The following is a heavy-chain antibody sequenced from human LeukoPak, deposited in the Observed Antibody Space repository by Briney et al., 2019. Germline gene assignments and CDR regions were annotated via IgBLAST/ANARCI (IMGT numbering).Heavy chain of an antibody. D-gene: IGHD7-27*01. CDR1: GGSISSYY. CDR2: IYYSGST. J-gene: IGHJ4*02. V-gene: IGHV4-59*08. CDR3: ASAADELGLFDY. Sequence: SETLSLTCTVSGGSISSYYWSWIRQPPGKGLEWIGYIYYSGSTNYNPSLKSRVTISVDTSKNQFSLKLSSVTAADTAVYYCASAADELGLFDYWGQGTLVTVSS.